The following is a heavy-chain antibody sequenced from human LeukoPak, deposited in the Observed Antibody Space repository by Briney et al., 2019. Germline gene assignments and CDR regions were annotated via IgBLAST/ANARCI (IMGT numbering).Heavy chain of an antibody. V-gene: IGHV3-30*04. CDR2: ISSDGGNK. CDR3: ARSPNSSGWPRIFDS. Sequence: GGSLRLSCAASGFTFSSYAMHWVRQSPGKGLEWVAIISSDGGNKYYTDSVRGRFTISRDSFKNTLHLQMNSLRAEDTAVYYCARSPNSSGWPRIFDSWGQGALVTVSS. J-gene: IGHJ4*02. D-gene: IGHD6-19*01. CDR1: GFTFSSYA.